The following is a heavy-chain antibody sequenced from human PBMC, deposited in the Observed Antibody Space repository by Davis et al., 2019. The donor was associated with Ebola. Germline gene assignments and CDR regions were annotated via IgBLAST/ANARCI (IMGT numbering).Heavy chain of an antibody. CDR2: ISYDGSNK. V-gene: IGHV3-30-3*01. CDR3: ARDASPGVPPYYYYMDV. Sequence: SCAASGFTFSSYAMHWVRQAPGKGLEWVAVISYDGSNKYYADSVKGRFTISRDNSKNTLYLQMNSLRAEDTAVYYCARDASPGVPPYYYYMDVWGKGTTVTVSS. J-gene: IGHJ6*03. CDR1: GFTFSSYA. D-gene: IGHD1-1*01.